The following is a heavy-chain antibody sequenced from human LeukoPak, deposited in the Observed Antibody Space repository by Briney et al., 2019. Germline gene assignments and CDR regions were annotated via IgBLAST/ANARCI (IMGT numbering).Heavy chain of an antibody. CDR2: IYTSGNT. Sequence: PSETLSLTCSVSGDSISTYYWSWIRQPAGKGLEWTGLIYTSGNTNYNPSLKSRVTISVDTSKNQFSLKLSSVTAADTAVYSCAATKGAVYAFDVWGQGTMVTVSS. V-gene: IGHV4-4*07. CDR3: AATKGAVYAFDV. D-gene: IGHD1-26*01. CDR1: GDSISTYY. J-gene: IGHJ3*01.